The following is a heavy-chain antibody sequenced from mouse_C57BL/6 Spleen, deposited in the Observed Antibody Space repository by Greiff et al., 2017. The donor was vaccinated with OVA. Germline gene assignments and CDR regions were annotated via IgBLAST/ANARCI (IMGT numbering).Heavy chain of an antibody. J-gene: IGHJ1*03. CDR3: ARSRGDWDVDV. CDR1: GFTFSDYG. Sequence: EVKVVESGGGLVKPGGSLKLSCAASGFTFSDYGMHWVRQAPEKGLEWVAYISSGSSTIYYAATVQGRFTISKDNAKNTLFLQLDSLRSEDTAMYYCARSRGDWDVDVWGTGTTVTVSS. V-gene: IGHV5-17*01. CDR2: ISSGSSTI.